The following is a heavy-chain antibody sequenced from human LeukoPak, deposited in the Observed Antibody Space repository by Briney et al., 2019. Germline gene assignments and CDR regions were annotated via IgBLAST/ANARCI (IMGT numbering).Heavy chain of an antibody. D-gene: IGHD3-10*01. J-gene: IGHJ5*02. CDR3: ARSRRGGGALWFDP. CDR1: GGSISSGGHS. CDR2: IYHSGST. V-gene: IGHV4-30-2*01. Sequence: SETLSLTCAVSGGSISSGGHSWSWIRQPPGKGLEWIGYIYHSGSTYYNPSLKSRVTISVDRSKNQFSLKLSSVTAADTAVYYCARSRRGGGALWFDPWGQGTQVTVSS.